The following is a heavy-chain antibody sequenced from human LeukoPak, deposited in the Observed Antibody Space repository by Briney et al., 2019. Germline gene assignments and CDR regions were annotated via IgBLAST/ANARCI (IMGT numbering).Heavy chain of an antibody. V-gene: IGHV4-30-4*01. Sequence: KTSETLSLTCTVSGGSNSSGDYYWSWIRQPPGQGLEWIGYIYYSGSTYYNPSLKSRVTISLDTSQNQFSLKLSSVTAADTAVYYCARHDYGDYGAFDIWGQGTMVTVSS. CDR1: GGSNSSGDYY. D-gene: IGHD4-17*01. CDR2: IYYSGST. J-gene: IGHJ3*02. CDR3: ARHDYGDYGAFDI.